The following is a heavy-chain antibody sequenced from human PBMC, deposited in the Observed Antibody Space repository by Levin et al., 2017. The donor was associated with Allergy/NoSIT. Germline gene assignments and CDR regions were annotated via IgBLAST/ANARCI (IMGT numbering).Heavy chain of an antibody. CDR1: GFTFSSYW. D-gene: IGHD3-22*01. J-gene: IGHJ4*02. CDR2: IKQDGSEK. CDR3: AVETYYYDSSGYYPPDY. V-gene: IGHV3-7*01. Sequence: GGSLRLSCAASGFTFSSYWMSWVRQAPGKGLEWVANIKQDGSEKYYVDSVKGRFTISRDNAKNSLYLQMNSLRAEDTAVYYCAVETYYYDSSGYYPPDYWGQGTLVTVSS.